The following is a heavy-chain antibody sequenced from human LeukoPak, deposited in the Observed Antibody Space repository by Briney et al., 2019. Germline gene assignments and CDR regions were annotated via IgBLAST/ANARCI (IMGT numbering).Heavy chain of an antibody. V-gene: IGHV1-69*13. D-gene: IGHD1-26*01. J-gene: IGHJ3*02. CDR2: IIPIFGTA. Sequence: ASVKVSCKASGGTFSSYAISWVRQAPGQGLEWMGGIIPIFGTANYAQKFQGRVTITADESTSTAYTELSSLRSEDTAVYYCARVGATMAINFRGAFDIWGQGTMVTVSS. CDR1: GGTFSSYA. CDR3: ARVGATMAINFRGAFDI.